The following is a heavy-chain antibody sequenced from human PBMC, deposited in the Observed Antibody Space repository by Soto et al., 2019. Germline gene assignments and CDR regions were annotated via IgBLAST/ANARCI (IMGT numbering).Heavy chain of an antibody. J-gene: IGHJ4*02. CDR2: IYYTGST. D-gene: IGHD3-3*01. CDR1: GGSVSSESHY. V-gene: IGHV4-61*01. CDR3: ARVYDFWGGYYFDY. Sequence: PSETLSLTCTVSGGSVSSESHYWSWIRQTPGKGLEWIGYIYYTGSTNYNPSLKGRVTISVDTSKNQFSLKLSSVTAADTAVYYCARVYDFWGGYYFDYWGQGTLVTVSS.